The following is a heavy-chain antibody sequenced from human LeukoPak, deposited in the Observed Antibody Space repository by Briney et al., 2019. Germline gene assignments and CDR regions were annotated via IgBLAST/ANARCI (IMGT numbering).Heavy chain of an antibody. V-gene: IGHV4-30-2*01. CDR2: IYHSGST. Sequence: SQTLSLTCAVSGGSISSGGYSWSWIRQPPGKGLEWIGYIYHSGSTYYNPSLKSRVTISVDRSKNQFSLKLSSVTAADTAVYYCAGWGYGMDVWGQGTTVTVSS. J-gene: IGHJ6*02. CDR3: AGWGYGMDV. CDR1: GGSISSGGYS. D-gene: IGHD3-16*01.